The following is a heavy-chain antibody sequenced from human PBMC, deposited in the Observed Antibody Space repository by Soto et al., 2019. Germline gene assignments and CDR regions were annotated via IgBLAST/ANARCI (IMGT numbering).Heavy chain of an antibody. D-gene: IGHD6-13*01. CDR2: VSSIGDSR. V-gene: IGHV3-23*01. Sequence: EVQLLESGGGLVQPGGSLRLSCAASGFTFGSYAMSWVRQAPGKGLEWVSSVSSIGDSRYYADSVKGRFTISRDNSKNTLYLQLNSLRAEDTAVYYCARDLYSNNWPRIFGVWGQGTLVTVSS. J-gene: IGHJ4*02. CDR3: ARDLYSNNWPRIFGV. CDR1: GFTFGSYA.